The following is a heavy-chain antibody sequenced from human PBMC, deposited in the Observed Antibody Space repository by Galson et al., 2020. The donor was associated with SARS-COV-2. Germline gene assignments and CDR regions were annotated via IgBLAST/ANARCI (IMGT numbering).Heavy chain of an antibody. J-gene: IGHJ4*02. CDR2: IFFDGSEK. CDR1: GITFSDHA. Sequence: GESLKISCAASGITFSDHAMHWVRQAPGQRLEWVAQIFFDGSEKYYGDSVRGRFTISRDSSKNTVYLQMNNLRVDDTAVYYCARDGQSSRGWAFDYWGQGTLLTVSS. D-gene: IGHD6-19*01. V-gene: IGHV3-33*01. CDR3: ARDGQSSRGWAFDY.